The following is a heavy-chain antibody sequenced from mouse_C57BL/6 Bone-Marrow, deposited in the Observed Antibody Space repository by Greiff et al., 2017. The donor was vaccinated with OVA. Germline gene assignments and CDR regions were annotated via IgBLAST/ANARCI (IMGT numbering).Heavy chain of an antibody. CDR3: ARRARYRHWYFDV. D-gene: IGHD1-1*01. CDR1: GFTFSDYG. J-gene: IGHJ1*03. CDR2: ISSGSSTI. V-gene: IGHV5-17*01. Sequence: EVQLVESGGGLVKPGGSLKLSCAASGFTFSDYGMHWVRQAPEKGLEWVAYISSGSSTIYYDDTVKGRFTISRDNAENTLFLQMTSLRSEDTAMYYCARRARYRHWYFDVWGTGTTVTVSS.